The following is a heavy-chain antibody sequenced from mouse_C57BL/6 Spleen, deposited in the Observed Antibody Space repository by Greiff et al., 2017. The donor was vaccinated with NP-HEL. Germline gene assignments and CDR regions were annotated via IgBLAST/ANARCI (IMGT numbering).Heavy chain of an antibody. V-gene: IGHV1-15*01. CDR2: IDPETGGT. Sequence: VKLVESGAELVRPGASVTLSCKASGYTFTDYEMHWVKQTPVHGLEWIGAIDPETGGTAYNQKFKGKAILTADKSSSTAYMELRSLTSEDSAVYYCTTNWYYAMDYWGQGTSVTVSS. CDR1: GYTFTDYE. D-gene: IGHD4-1*01. CDR3: TTNWYYAMDY. J-gene: IGHJ4*01.